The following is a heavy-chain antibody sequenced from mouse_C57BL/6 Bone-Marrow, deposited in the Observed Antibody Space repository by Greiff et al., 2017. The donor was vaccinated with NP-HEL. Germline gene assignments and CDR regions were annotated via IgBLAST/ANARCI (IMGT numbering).Heavy chain of an antibody. J-gene: IGHJ4*01. CDR1: GFSLTSYG. CDR3: ARKRSYYGNYDYAMDY. D-gene: IGHD2-1*01. CDR2: LWSGGST. V-gene: IGHV2-2*01. Sequence: QVQLQQSGPGLVQPSQSLSITCTVSGFSLTSYGVHWVRQSPGKGLEWLGVLWSGGSTDYNAAFISRLSISKDNSKSQVFFKMNSLQADDTAIYYCARKRSYYGNYDYAMDYWGQGTSVTVSS.